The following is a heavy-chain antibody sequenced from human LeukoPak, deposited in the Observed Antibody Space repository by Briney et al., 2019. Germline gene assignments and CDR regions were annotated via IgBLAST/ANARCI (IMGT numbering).Heavy chain of an antibody. J-gene: IGHJ4*02. CDR2: ISYDGSNK. D-gene: IGHD1-26*01. V-gene: IGHV3-30*04. Sequence: PGRSLRLSCAASGFTFSSYAMHWVRQAPGKGLEWVVVISYDGSNKYYADSVKGRFTISRDNSKNTLYLQMNSLRAEDTAVYYCARDKMQGATKYYFDYWGQGTLVTVSS. CDR3: ARDKMQGATKYYFDY. CDR1: GFTFSSYA.